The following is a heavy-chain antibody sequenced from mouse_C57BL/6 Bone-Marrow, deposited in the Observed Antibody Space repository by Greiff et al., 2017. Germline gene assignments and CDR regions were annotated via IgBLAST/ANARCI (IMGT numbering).Heavy chain of an antibody. Sequence: DVMLVESGGGLVKPGGSLKLSCAASGFTFSSYAMSWVRQTPEKRLEWVATISDGGSYTYYPDNVKGRFTISRDNAKNNLYLQMSHLKSEDTAMYYCARDHDGSYYYARDYWGQGTSVTVSS. D-gene: IGHD2-3*01. CDR1: GFTFSSYA. J-gene: IGHJ4*01. V-gene: IGHV5-4*01. CDR3: ARDHDGSYYYARDY. CDR2: ISDGGSYT.